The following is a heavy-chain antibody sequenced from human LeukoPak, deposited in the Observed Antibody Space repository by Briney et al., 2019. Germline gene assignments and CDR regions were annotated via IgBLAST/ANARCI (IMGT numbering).Heavy chain of an antibody. Sequence: GGSLRLSCAASGFTFSGYEMNWVRQAPGKGLEWVSYISSSGSTRYYADSVKGRFTISRDNAKNSLYVQMNSLRAEDTAVYYCARGGYYDSSGYYYVGYFHHWGQGTLVTVSS. CDR1: GFTFSGYE. CDR2: ISSSGSTR. V-gene: IGHV3-48*03. J-gene: IGHJ1*01. D-gene: IGHD3-22*01. CDR3: ARGGYYDSSGYYYVGYFHH.